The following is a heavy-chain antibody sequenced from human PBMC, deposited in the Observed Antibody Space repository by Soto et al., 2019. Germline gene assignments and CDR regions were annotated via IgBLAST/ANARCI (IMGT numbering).Heavy chain of an antibody. CDR3: ARRLSSQLVGVDHYYFDY. D-gene: IGHD6-6*01. CDR2: IYHTGNT. CDR1: GGSISSSNYY. Sequence: QLQLQESGPGLVKPSETLSLTCTVSGGSISSSNYYWGWIRQPPGKGLEWIGSIYHTGNTYYNPSLKSRVTISVATSKNQFSLKLRSVTAADTAVYYCARRLSSQLVGVDHYYFDYWGQGTLVTVAS. V-gene: IGHV4-39*01. J-gene: IGHJ4*02.